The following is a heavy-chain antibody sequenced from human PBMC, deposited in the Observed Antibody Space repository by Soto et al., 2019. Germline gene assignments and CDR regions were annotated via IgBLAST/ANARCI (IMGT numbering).Heavy chain of an antibody. CDR2: IIPVFGAA. Sequence: QVQLVQSGAEVKKPGSSVRVSCKASGATLNSFINYGITWVRQAPGQGLEYMGGIIPVFGAANHAQKFQGRVTISADESTRTVTMELSSLTSKDTAVYYCAIGAATKILVLKYDALEIWGQGTMVTVSS. D-gene: IGHD5-12*01. CDR1: GATLNSFINYG. J-gene: IGHJ3*02. V-gene: IGHV1-69*12. CDR3: AIGAATKILVLKYDALEI.